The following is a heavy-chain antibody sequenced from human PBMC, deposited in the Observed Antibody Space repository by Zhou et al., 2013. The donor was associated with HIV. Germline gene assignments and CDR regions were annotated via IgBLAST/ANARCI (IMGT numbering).Heavy chain of an antibody. CDR3: ARAVVGASSFDY. CDR2: INPNSGAT. J-gene: IGHJ4*02. Sequence: QVQVVQSGPDVKKPGASVKVSCTASGYTFINYYIHWMRQAPGQGLEWVGWINPNSGATQYAQNFQGRVTLTRDTSTSTVYMELSSLRSQDTAVYYCARAVVGASSFDYWGPGTLVTVSS. CDR1: GYTFINYY. D-gene: IGHD2-15*01. V-gene: IGHV1-2*02.